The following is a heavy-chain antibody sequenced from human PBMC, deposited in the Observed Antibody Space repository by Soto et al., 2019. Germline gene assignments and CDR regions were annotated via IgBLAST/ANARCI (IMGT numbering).Heavy chain of an antibody. J-gene: IGHJ4*02. CDR1: GFIFSSYA. V-gene: IGHV3-23*01. CDR3: AKEQTTGAHYALDY. Sequence: TGGSLRLSCEASGFIFSSYAMNWFRQAPGKGLQWVSSITGSSDYTSYIASVKGRFTISRDNSKNTLYLQMNSLRAEDTAVYFCAKEQTTGAHYALDYWSQGTLVTVSS. CDR2: ITGSSDYT. D-gene: IGHD2-8*02.